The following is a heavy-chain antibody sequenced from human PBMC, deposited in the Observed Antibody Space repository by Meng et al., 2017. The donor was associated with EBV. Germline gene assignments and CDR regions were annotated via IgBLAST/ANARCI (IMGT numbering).Heavy chain of an antibody. D-gene: IGHD1-26*01. V-gene: IGHV1-3*01. CDR2: FKAGNDNT. Sequence: RIVQWGAEVERPLASVTVAVNASGIIITSYSIDWVRQTHRQRLEWMGWFKAGNDNTEYSQKFQGRVTLTRDKSASTAYMELSNLISEDTAVYYCAGAGFRGNYKSIDYWGQGTLVTVSS. CDR3: AGAGFRGNYKSIDY. CDR1: GIIITSYS. J-gene: IGHJ4*02.